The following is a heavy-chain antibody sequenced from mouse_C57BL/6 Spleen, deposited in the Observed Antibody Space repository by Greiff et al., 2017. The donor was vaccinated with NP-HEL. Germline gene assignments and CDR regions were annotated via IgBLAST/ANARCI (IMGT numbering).Heavy chain of an antibody. J-gene: IGHJ4*01. CDR2: IHPNSGST. CDR1: GYTFTSYW. Sequence: QVQLKQPGAELVKPGASVKLSCKASGYTFTSYWMHWVKQRPGQGLEWIGMIHPNSGSTNYNEKFKSKATLTVDKSSSTAYMQLSSLTSEDSAVYYCAREDDYDGYYAMDYWGQGTSVTVSS. D-gene: IGHD2-4*01. CDR3: AREDDYDGYYAMDY. V-gene: IGHV1-64*01.